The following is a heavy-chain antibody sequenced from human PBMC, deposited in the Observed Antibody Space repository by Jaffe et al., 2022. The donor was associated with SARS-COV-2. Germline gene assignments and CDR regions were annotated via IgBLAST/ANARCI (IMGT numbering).Heavy chain of an antibody. CDR3: ARQPTYYDILTGYSAAYYFDY. D-gene: IGHD3-9*01. Sequence: QVQLQESGPGLVKPSETLSLTCTVSGGSISSYYWSWIRQPPGKGLEWIGYIYYSGSTNYNPSLKSRVTISVDTSKNQFSLKLSSVTAADTAVYYCARQPTYYDILTGYSAAYYFDYWGQGTLVTVSS. CDR1: GGSISSYY. J-gene: IGHJ4*02. CDR2: IYYSGST. V-gene: IGHV4-59*08.